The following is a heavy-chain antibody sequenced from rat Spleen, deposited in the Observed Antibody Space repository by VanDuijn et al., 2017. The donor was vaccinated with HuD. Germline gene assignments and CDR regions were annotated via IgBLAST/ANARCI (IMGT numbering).Heavy chain of an antibody. V-gene: IGHV10-5*01. CDR3: TAVNEH. CDR1: GFTFSNAA. Sequence: VQLVESGGGLVQPQESLQISCAASGFTFSNAAMYWVRQAPGKGLEWVARMRTKPNNYATYYADSVKGRFTISRDDSKSMVYLQMDNLKTEDTAMYYCTAVNEHWGQGVMVTVSS. J-gene: IGHJ2*01. CDR2: MRTKPNNYAT.